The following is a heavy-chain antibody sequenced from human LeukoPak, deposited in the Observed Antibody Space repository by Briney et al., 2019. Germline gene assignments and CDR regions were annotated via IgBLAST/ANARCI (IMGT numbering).Heavy chain of an antibody. D-gene: IGHD1-26*01. CDR1: GGTFSSYA. J-gene: IGHJ4*02. CDR2: IIPILGIA. Sequence: ASVKVSCKASGGTFSSYAISWVRQAPGQGLEWMGRIIPILGIANYAQKFQGRVTITADKSTSTAYMELSSLRSEDTAVYYCAREMEIVGATPALMDYWGQGTLVTVSS. V-gene: IGHV1-69*04. CDR3: AREMEIVGATPALMDY.